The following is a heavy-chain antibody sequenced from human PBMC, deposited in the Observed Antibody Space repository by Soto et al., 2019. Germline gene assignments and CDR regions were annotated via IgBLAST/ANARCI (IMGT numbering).Heavy chain of an antibody. CDR2: IIGAGAP. Sequence: EVQLLESGGGLVQPGGSLRLSCAASGFTFSIYAMNWVRQAPGKGLEWVAGIIGAGAPYYADPVKGRFTVSRDNSKNTLYLQMNSLRDEDPALYFCAKDFTPDSRWDIDYWGQGTLVTVSS. V-gene: IGHV3-23*01. CDR3: AKDFTPDSRWDIDY. CDR1: GFTFSIYA. J-gene: IGHJ4*02. D-gene: IGHD1-26*01.